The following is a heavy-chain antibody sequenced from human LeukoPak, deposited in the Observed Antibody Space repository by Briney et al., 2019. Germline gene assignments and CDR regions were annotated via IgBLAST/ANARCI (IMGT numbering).Heavy chain of an antibody. CDR1: GFTFSGYA. J-gene: IGHJ1*01. Sequence: QPGGSLRLSCAASGFTFSGYAMSWVRQAPGKGLEWVANLKQDGSEKYYVDSVKGRFTISRDNAKNSLYLQMNSLRAEDTAVYYCARARVLGMWGDDLFQHWGQGTLVTVSS. D-gene: IGHD3-16*01. CDR3: ARARVLGMWGDDLFQH. CDR2: LKQDGSEK. V-gene: IGHV3-7*01.